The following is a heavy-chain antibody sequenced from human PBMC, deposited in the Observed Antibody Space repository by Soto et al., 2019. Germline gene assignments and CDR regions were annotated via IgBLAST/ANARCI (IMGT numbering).Heavy chain of an antibody. D-gene: IGHD3-3*01. CDR1: GFTFSNAW. Sequence: GGSLRLSCAASGFTFSNAWMSWVRQAPGKGLEWVGRIKSKTDGGTTDYAAPVKGRFTISRDDSKNTLYLQMNSLKTEDTAVYYCTTGAFTILGVVIHDPEYFQHWGQGTLVTVSS. J-gene: IGHJ1*01. CDR2: IKSKTDGGTT. V-gene: IGHV3-15*01. CDR3: TTGAFTILGVVIHDPEYFQH.